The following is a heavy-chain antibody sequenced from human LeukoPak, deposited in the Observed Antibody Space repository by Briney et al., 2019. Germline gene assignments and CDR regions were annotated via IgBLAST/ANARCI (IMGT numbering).Heavy chain of an antibody. J-gene: IGHJ5*02. Sequence: ASVKVSCKASGYTFTSYGITWVRQAPGQGLEWMGWISAYNGNTNYAQKLQGRVTMTTDTSTSTAYMELRSLGSDDTAVYYCARVLGHIVVVPAAITNTNWFDPWGQGTLVTVSS. CDR3: ARVLGHIVVVPAAITNTNWFDP. CDR2: ISAYNGNT. CDR1: GYTFTSYG. D-gene: IGHD2-2*01. V-gene: IGHV1-18*01.